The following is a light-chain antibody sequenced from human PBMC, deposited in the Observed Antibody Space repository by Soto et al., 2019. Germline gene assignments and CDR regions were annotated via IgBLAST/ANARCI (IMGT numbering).Light chain of an antibody. CDR1: NIGSKS. J-gene: IGLJ2*01. V-gene: IGLV3-21*04. CDR3: QVWDSSSDHVV. CDR2: YDS. Sequence: SYELTQPLSVSVAPGKTARITCGGNNIGSKSVHWYQPKPGQAPVLVIYYDSDRPSGIPERFSGSNSGNTATLTISRVEAGDEADYYCQVWDSSSDHVVFGGGTKLTVL.